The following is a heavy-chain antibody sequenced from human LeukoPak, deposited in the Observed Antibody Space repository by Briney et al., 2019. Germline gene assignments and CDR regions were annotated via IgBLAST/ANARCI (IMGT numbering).Heavy chain of an antibody. V-gene: IGHV4-34*01. Sequence: SETLSLTCAVYGGSFSGYYWSWIRQPPGKGLEWIGEITHSGSTNYNPSLKSRVTISVDTSKNQFSLKLSSVTAADTAVYYCASGSTGYSSSLPWFDPWGQGTLVTVSS. CDR2: ITHSGST. CDR1: GGSFSGYY. CDR3: ASGSTGYSSSLPWFDP. D-gene: IGHD6-13*01. J-gene: IGHJ5*02.